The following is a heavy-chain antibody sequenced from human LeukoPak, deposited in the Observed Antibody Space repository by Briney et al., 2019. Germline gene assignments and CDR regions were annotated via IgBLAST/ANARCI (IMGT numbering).Heavy chain of an antibody. CDR3: ARHHWVPVFDI. V-gene: IGHV4-59*08. J-gene: IGHJ3*02. D-gene: IGHD3-10*01. Sequence: PSETLSLTCTVSGDSISGFYWNWIRQPPGKGLEWIGYMYYSGSTNYNPSLKSRVAISIDTSKNQFSLKLSSVTAGDTAVYYCARHHWVPVFDIWGQGTMVTVSS. CDR2: MYYSGST. CDR1: GDSISGFY.